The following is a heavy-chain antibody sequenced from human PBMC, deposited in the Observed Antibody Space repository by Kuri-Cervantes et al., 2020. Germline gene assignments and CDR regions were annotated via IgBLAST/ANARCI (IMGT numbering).Heavy chain of an antibody. J-gene: IGHJ4*02. D-gene: IGHD2-15*01. Sequence: GESLKISCAASGFTFSSYWMSWVRQAPGKGLEWVANIKQDGSEKYYVDSVKGRFTISRDNAKNSLYLQMNSLRAEDTAVYYCARVGVVVADTRGDFDYWGQGTLVTVSS. V-gene: IGHV3-7*01. CDR1: GFTFSSYW. CDR2: IKQDGSEK. CDR3: ARVGVVVADTRGDFDY.